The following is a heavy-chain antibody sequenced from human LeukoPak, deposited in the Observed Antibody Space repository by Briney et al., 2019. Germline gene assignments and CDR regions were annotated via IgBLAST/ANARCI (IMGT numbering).Heavy chain of an antibody. V-gene: IGHV4-59*01. CDR2: IYYSGST. CDR3: ATHPPKVCTGGSCTDY. CDR1: GGSISSYS. D-gene: IGHD2-15*01. Sequence: SETLSLTCSVSGGSISSYSWSWIRQPPGKGLEWIGYIYYSGSTNYNPSLKSRVTISVDMSKNQFSLKLSSVTAADTAVYYCATHPPKVCTGGSCTDYWGQGTLVTVSS. J-gene: IGHJ4*02.